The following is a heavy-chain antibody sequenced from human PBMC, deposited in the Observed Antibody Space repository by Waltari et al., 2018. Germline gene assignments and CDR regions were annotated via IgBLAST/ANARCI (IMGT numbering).Heavy chain of an antibody. V-gene: IGHV3-53*01. J-gene: IGHJ4*02. CDR3: ARAGLGSPVEWLRLFDQ. CDR2: IQAGGNP. CDR1: GFTFGYNY. D-gene: IGHD5-12*01. Sequence: EVQLVESGAGLIQPGGSLRFSCAASGFTFGYNYTRWVRQAPGRRLEWVSVIQAGGNPYYADSVKDRFTISRANSKSTLYLEMNSLRAEDTAVYYCARAGLGSPVEWLRLFDQWGQGTLVTVSS.